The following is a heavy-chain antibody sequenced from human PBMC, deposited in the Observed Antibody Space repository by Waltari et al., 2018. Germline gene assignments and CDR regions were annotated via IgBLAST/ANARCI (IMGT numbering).Heavy chain of an antibody. D-gene: IGHD1-26*01. J-gene: IGHJ4*02. CDR3: VRSGFLDC. CDR1: FTAYG. Sequence: FTAYGRNWARQDQGKGRVWVSRINPDGTTTAYADSVKGRFTISRDNSKNTLYLQMNSLSAEDTAVYYCVRSGFLDCWGQGTLVTVSS. CDR2: INPDGTTT. V-gene: IGHV3-74*01.